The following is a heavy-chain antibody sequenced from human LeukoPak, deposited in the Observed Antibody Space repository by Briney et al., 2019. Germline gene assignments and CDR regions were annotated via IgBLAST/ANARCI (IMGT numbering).Heavy chain of an antibody. CDR3: AREGPINNGDLDY. J-gene: IGHJ4*02. D-gene: IGHD1/OR15-1a*01. CDR1: GFTFSSYS. CDR2: ISSSGSYI. V-gene: IGHV3-21*01. Sequence: PGGSLRLSCAASGFTFSSYSTNWVRQAPGKGLEWVSSISSSGSYIFHADSVKGRFTISRDNAKNSLYLQMNSLRAEDTAVYYCAREGPINNGDLDYWGQGTLVTVSS.